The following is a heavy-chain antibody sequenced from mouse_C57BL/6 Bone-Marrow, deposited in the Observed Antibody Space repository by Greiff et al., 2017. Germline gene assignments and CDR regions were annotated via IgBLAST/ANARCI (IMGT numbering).Heavy chain of an antibody. CDR2: IDPANGNT. CDR3: ATPIDNDYDVDY. D-gene: IGHD2-4*01. J-gene: IGHJ4*01. V-gene: IGHV14-3*01. CDR1: GFNIKNTY. Sequence: EVQLLQSVAELVRPGASVKLSCTASGFNIKNTYMNWVKQRPEQGLEWIGWIDPANGNTTYAPKFPGKATLTADTSSNTDYLQLSSLTSKDTAIYYGATPIDNDYDVDYGGQGTSVTVSS.